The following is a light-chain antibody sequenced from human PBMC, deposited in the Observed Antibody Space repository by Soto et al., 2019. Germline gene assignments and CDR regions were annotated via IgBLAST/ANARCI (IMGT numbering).Light chain of an antibody. V-gene: IGKV1-5*03. Sequence: DIQMTQSPSTVSATAGDRVIITCRASQSISAWLAWYQQKPGKAPKLLIYKASSLESGVPSRFSGSGAGTEFTLSSSSLQPDDFATYYCQQWRTFAEGTKVDIK. CDR2: KAS. CDR3: QQWRT. CDR1: QSISAW. J-gene: IGKJ1*01.